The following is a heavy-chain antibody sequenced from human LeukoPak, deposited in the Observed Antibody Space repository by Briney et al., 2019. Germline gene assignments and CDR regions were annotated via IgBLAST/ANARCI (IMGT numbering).Heavy chain of an antibody. V-gene: IGHV1-8*01. Sequence: GASVKVSCKASGYTFTSYDINWVRQATGQGLEWMGWMNPNSGNTGYAQKFQGRVTMTEDTSTDTAYMELSSLRSEDTAVYYCATDLSVGDYLWFDPWGQGTLVTVSS. CDR2: MNPNSGNT. CDR3: ATDLSVGDYLWFDP. CDR1: GYTFTSYD. D-gene: IGHD4-17*01. J-gene: IGHJ5*02.